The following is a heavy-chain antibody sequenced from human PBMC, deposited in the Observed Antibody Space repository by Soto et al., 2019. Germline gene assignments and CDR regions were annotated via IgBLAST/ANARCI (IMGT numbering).Heavy chain of an antibody. Sequence: EVQLVESGGGLVQPGGSLRLSCAASGFTFSTYWMTWVRRPPGKGLEWVANLDQDGSERYYVDSVRGRLTISRDNAKNSLYLQVNSLRAEDTAVYYCVCGGNFFVYWGQGTLVTVSP. D-gene: IGHD3-16*01. CDR1: GFTFSTYW. CDR3: VCGGNFFVY. CDR2: LDQDGSER. V-gene: IGHV3-7*01. J-gene: IGHJ4*02.